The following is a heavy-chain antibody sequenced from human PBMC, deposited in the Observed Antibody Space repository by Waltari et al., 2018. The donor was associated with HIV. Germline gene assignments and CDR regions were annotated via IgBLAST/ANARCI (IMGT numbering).Heavy chain of an antibody. D-gene: IGHD6-13*01. CDR1: GYTFPGYG. J-gene: IGHJ6*02. Sequence: QGQLVQSGAEVKKHGTSVMVACKAYGYTFPGYGISWVRQAPGQGLEWMGWISVYNGHTNYAQKLQGRVTMTTDTSTSTAYMELRSLRSDDTAVYYCARGAAGYYYYVMDVWGQGTTVTVSS. V-gene: IGHV1-18*01. CDR3: ARGAAGYYYYVMDV. CDR2: ISVYNGHT.